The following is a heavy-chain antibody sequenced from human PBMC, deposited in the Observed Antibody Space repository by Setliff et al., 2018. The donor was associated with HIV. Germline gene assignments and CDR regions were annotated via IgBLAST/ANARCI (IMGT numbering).Heavy chain of an antibody. CDR2: ISWNSGVI. V-gene: IGHV3-9*01. CDR3: AGSRGYFVKAE. CDR1: GFRFGHYV. J-gene: IGHJ4*02. Sequence: GGSLRLSCAAPGFRFGHYVMHWVRQVPGKGLEWVSGISWNSGVIGYVDSVKGRFTISRDNAKDSLYLQMNSLRGEDTAVYYCAGSRGYFVKAEWGQGTLVTVSS. D-gene: IGHD3-22*01.